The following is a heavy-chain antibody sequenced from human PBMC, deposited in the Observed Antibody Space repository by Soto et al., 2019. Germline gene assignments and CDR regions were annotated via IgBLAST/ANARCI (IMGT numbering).Heavy chain of an antibody. J-gene: IGHJ4*02. Sequence: ASLKVSCKASGYTFTIYAMHWVLQAPGQRLEWMGWINAGNGNTKYSQKFQGRVTITRDTSASTAYMEVSSLRSEDTAVYYCARGDYYDIHDYWGQGTLVTVS. D-gene: IGHD3-22*01. CDR2: INAGNGNT. V-gene: IGHV1-3*01. CDR3: ARGDYYDIHDY. CDR1: GYTFTIYA.